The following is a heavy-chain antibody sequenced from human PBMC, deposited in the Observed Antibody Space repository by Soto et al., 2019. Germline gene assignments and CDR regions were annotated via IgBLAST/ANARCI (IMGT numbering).Heavy chain of an antibody. J-gene: IGHJ6*02. V-gene: IGHV3-9*01. D-gene: IGHD2-21*02. CDR1: GFSFDDYA. Sequence: EVQVVESGGGLVQPGRSLRLSCAASGFSFDDYAMHWVRQAPGKGLEWVSGISWNSGTIGYAYAVKGRFTISRDNAKNYLYLQMNSLRAEATALYYCAKSTGVTANGMGVWGQGTTVTVSS. CDR2: ISWNSGTI. CDR3: AKSTGVTANGMGV.